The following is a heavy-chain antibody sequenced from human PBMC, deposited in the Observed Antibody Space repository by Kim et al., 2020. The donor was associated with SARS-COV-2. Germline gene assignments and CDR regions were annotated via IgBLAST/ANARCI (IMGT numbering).Heavy chain of an antibody. CDR2: IYHSGST. CDR3: AREAGYSRGDDY. Sequence: SETLSLTCTVSGYSISSGYYWGWIRQPPGKGLEWIGSIYHSGSTYYNPSLKSRVTISVDTSKNQFSLKLSSVTAADTAVYYCAREAGYSRGDDYWGQGTLVTVSS. D-gene: IGHD6-13*01. J-gene: IGHJ4*02. V-gene: IGHV4-38-2*02. CDR1: GYSISSGYY.